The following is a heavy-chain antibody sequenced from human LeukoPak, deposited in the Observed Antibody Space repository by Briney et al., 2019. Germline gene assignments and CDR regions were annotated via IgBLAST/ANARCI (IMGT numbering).Heavy chain of an antibody. Sequence: GGSLRLSCAASGFTFNSYWMHWVRQTPGKGLVWVSRISDGSITTYADSVKGRFTISRDNAKNSLYLQMNSLRAEDTAVYYCAELGITMIGGVWGKGTTVTISS. J-gene: IGHJ6*04. CDR2: ISDGSIT. V-gene: IGHV3-74*03. CDR1: GFTFNSYW. CDR3: AELGITMIGGV. D-gene: IGHD3-10*02.